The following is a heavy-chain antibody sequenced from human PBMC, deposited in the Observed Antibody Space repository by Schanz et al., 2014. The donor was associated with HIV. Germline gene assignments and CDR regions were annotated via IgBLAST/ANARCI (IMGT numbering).Heavy chain of an antibody. CDR1: GFTFSDYS. J-gene: IGHJ4*02. Sequence: QVQLVESGGALVKPGGSLRLSCAASGFTFSDYSMTWIRQTPGKGLEWISYISSRSITIYYADSVKGRFTVSRDNAKNSRYLQMNNLRAEDTAIYYCVRDALTYYEFWSGFSSWGQGTLVTVSS. CDR2: ISSRSITI. D-gene: IGHD3-3*01. CDR3: VRDALTYYEFWSGFSS. V-gene: IGHV3-11*01.